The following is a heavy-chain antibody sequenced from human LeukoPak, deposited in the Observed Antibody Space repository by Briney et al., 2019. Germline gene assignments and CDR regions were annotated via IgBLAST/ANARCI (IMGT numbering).Heavy chain of an antibody. CDR2: IKQDGTEK. D-gene: IGHD6-13*01. V-gene: IGHV3-7*01. CDR3: AREISSWYRTEGRFDP. J-gene: IGHJ5*02. CDR1: GFTFSNYW. Sequence: GGSLRLSCAPSGFTFSNYWMTWARQAPGKGLQWVANIKQDGTEKFYVDSVKGRFIISRDNAKNSLYLQMNSLRAEDTAVYYCAREISSWYRTEGRFDPWGQGTLVTVSS.